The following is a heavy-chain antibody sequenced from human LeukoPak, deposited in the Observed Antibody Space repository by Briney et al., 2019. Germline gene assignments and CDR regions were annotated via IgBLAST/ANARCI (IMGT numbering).Heavy chain of an antibody. Sequence: GGSLRLSCAASGFTFSSYAMHWVRQAPGKGLEYVSAISSNGGSTYYANSVKGRFTISRDNSKNTLYLQMGSLGAEDMAVYYCARDSGSYRYDAFDIWGQGTMVTVSS. CDR1: GFTFSSYA. V-gene: IGHV3-64*01. CDR3: ARDSGSYRYDAFDI. D-gene: IGHD1-26*01. CDR2: ISSNGGST. J-gene: IGHJ3*02.